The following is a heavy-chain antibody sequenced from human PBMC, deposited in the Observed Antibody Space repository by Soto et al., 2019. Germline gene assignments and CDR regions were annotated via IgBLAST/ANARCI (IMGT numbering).Heavy chain of an antibody. CDR2: INHSGST. V-gene: IGHV4-34*01. D-gene: IGHD2-15*01. Sequence: QVQLQQWGAGLLKSSETLSLTCAVYGGSFSGYYWSWIRQPPGKGLEWIGEINHSGSTNYNPSLKSRVTISVDTSKNQFSLKLSSVTAADTAVYYCARVLTRRKDKNPLQPSQRKFDYWGQGTLVTVSS. J-gene: IGHJ4*02. CDR3: ARVLTRRKDKNPLQPSQRKFDY. CDR1: GGSFSGYY.